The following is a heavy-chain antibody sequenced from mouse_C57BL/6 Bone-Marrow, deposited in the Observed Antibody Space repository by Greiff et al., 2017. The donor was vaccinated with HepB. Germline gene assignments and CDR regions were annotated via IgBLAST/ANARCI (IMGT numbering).Heavy chain of an antibody. V-gene: IGHV14-4*01. Sequence: EVQLQQSGAELVRPGASVKLSCTASGFNIKDDYMHWVKQRPEQGLEWIGWIDPENGDTEYASKFQGKATITADTSSNTAYLQLSSLTSEDTAVYYCTQYDYDLVEDWGQGTLVTVSA. CDR2: IDPENGDT. D-gene: IGHD2-4*01. J-gene: IGHJ3*01. CDR1: GFNIKDDY. CDR3: TQYDYDLVED.